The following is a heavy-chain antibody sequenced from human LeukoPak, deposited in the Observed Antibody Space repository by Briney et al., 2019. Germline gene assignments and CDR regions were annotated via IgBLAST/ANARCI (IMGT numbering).Heavy chain of an antibody. CDR2: INPGTGST. D-gene: IGHD3-22*01. CDR1: GYTFTNYY. Sequence: ASVKVSCKASGYTFTNYYMYWVRQAPGQGLEWMGIINPGTGSTSYAQKFQGRVTMTRATSTSTVYMELSRLRSEDTAVYYCARAYYYDSSGFYPGGDFWGQGTLVTVSS. J-gene: IGHJ4*02. V-gene: IGHV1-46*01. CDR3: ARAYYYDSSGFYPGGDF.